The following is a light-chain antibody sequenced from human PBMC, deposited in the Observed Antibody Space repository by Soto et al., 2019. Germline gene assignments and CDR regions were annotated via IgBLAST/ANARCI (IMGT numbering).Light chain of an antibody. CDR1: QTISSW. CDR2: KAS. CDR3: QHYNSYSEA. V-gene: IGKV1-5*03. J-gene: IGKJ1*01. Sequence: DIQMTQSPSTSSVSVESRVTITCRASQTISSWLAWYQQKPGKAPKLLIYKASTLKSGVPSRFSGSGSGTEFTLTISSLQPDDFATYYCQHYNSYSEAFGQGTKVDIK.